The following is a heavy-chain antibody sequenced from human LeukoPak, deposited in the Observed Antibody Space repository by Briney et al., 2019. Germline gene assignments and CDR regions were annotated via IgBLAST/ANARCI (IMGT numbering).Heavy chain of an antibody. D-gene: IGHD1-14*01. V-gene: IGHV4-38-2*02. J-gene: IGHJ4*02. Sequence: SETLSLTCTVSGYSISSGYYWGWIRQPPGKGLEWIGSIYHSGSTYYNPSLKSRVTISVDTSKNQFSLKLSSVTAADTAVYYCAVWEPEGLGYWGQGTLVTVSS. CDR3: AVWEPEGLGY. CDR2: IYHSGST. CDR1: GYSISSGYY.